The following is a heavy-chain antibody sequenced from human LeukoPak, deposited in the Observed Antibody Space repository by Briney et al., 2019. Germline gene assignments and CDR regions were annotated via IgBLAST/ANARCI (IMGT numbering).Heavy chain of an antibody. J-gene: IGHJ4*02. CDR3: ATGERVVPAAMWFDY. CDR1: VYTFTDYY. CDR2: INPKSGGR. D-gene: IGHD2-2*01. V-gene: IGHV1-2*02. Sequence: GASVKVSCKASVYTFTDYYMHWVRQAPGQGLEGMGWINPKSGGRSYAQRSQGRVTMTRDTSTSTAYMEMSRLRSDDTAVYYCATGERVVPAAMWFDYWGQGTLVTVSS.